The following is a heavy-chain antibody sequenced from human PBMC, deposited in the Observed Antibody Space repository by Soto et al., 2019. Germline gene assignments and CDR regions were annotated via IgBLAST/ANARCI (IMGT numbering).Heavy chain of an antibody. CDR1: GYSFTSYW. V-gene: IGHV5-51*01. CDR3: ARQTGYSSEHYGMDV. D-gene: IGHD6-25*01. Sequence: LGESLKISCKGSGYSFTSYWIGWVRQMPGKGLEWMGIIYPGDSDTRYSPSFQGQVTISADKSISAAYLQWSSLKASDTAMYYCARQTGYSSEHYGMDVWGQGTTVTVSS. J-gene: IGHJ6*02. CDR2: IYPGDSDT.